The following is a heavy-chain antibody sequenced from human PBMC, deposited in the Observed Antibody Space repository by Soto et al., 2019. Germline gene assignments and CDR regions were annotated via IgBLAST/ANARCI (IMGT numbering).Heavy chain of an antibody. CDR2: ISAYNGNT. Sequence: GSVKVYGKTSGYPFTSYGMSLVRQAPGQGLEWMGWISAYNGNTNYAQKLQGRVTMTTDTSTSTAYMELRSLRSDDTAVYYCARGRVTTSYWGQGTLVTVSS. CDR1: GYPFTSYG. V-gene: IGHV1-18*01. D-gene: IGHD4-17*01. J-gene: IGHJ4*02. CDR3: ARGRVTTSY.